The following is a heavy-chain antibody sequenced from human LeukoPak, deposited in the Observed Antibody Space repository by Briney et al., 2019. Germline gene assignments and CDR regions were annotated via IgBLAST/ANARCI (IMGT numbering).Heavy chain of an antibody. J-gene: IGHJ6*02. CDR1: GDSISSYY. Sequence: ASETLSLTCTVSGDSISSYYWSWIRQPAGKGLEWIGRIYTSGSTNYNPSLKSRVTMSVDTSKNQFSLKLSSVTAADTAVYYCARGPNYYDSSGYFDDYYGMDVWGQGTTVTVSS. CDR2: IYTSGST. CDR3: ARGPNYYDSSGYFDDYYGMDV. V-gene: IGHV4-4*07. D-gene: IGHD3-22*01.